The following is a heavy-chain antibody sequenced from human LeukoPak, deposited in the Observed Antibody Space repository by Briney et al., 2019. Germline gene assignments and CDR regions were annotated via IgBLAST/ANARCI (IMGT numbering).Heavy chain of an antibody. D-gene: IGHD2-15*01. J-gene: IGHJ5*02. V-gene: IGHV1-2*02. CDR3: ARGYCTGDSCPGAWFDP. CDR2: IILNTGGT. CDR1: GYTFTGYH. Sequence: GASVKVSCKASGYTFTGYHIHWVRQAPGQGLEWMGWIILNTGGTNSAQKFQGRVTMTRDTSISTAYIELNRLRSDDTAVYYCARGYCTGDSCPGAWFDPWGRGTLVTVSS.